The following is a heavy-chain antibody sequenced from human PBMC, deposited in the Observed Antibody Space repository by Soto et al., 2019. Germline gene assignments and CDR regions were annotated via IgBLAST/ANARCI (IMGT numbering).Heavy chain of an antibody. Sequence: GGSLSLSCAASGFTFSSYAMSWVRQAPGKGLEWVSAISGSGGNTYYADSVKGRFTISRDNFKNTLFLQMNSLRAEDTAVYYCAKEYSSSWSGYFDYWGQGTLVTVSS. CDR2: ISGSGGNT. D-gene: IGHD6-13*01. CDR3: AKEYSSSWSGYFDY. V-gene: IGHV3-23*01. J-gene: IGHJ4*02. CDR1: GFTFSSYA.